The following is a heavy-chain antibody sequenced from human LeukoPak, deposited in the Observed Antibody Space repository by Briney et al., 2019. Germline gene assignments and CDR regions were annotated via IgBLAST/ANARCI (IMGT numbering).Heavy chain of an antibody. CDR2: ISGSGGST. CDR3: ARAWSYYYYYVDV. Sequence: GGSLRLSCAASGFTFSSYGMRWVRQAPGKGLEWVSAISGSGGSTYYADSVKGRFTISRDNSKNTLYLQMNSLRAEDTAVYYCARAWSYYYYYVDVWGKGTTVTVSS. V-gene: IGHV3-23*01. D-gene: IGHD3-3*01. CDR1: GFTFSSYG. J-gene: IGHJ6*03.